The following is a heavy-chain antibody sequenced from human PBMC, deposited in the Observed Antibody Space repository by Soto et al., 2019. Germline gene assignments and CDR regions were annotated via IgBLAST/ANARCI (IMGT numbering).Heavy chain of an antibody. CDR2: IYPGDSDT. CDR3: TRHGGSGNYYTIDQ. V-gene: IGHV5-51*01. CDR1: GYVFTTYW. J-gene: IGHJ4*02. D-gene: IGHD3-10*01. Sequence: RGESLKISCKGSGYVFTTYWIGWVRQMPGKGLEWMGIIYPGDSDTKYSPSFQGQVTISADRSITTAYLQWSSLKASDTAMYYCTRHGGSGNYYTIDQWGQGTLVTVSS.